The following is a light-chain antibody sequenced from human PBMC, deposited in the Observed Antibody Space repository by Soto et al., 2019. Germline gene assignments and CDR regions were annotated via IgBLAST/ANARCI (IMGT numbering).Light chain of an antibody. V-gene: IGKV3-11*01. Sequence: EIVLTQSPATLSLSPGERASLSCRASQSVSNYLAWYQQKPGQAPRLLIYNASNRATGNPARFSGSGSGTDFTRTISSLEPEDLAVYYCQQRTNSLITYGQGTRLEIE. J-gene: IGKJ5*01. CDR3: QQRTNSLIT. CDR2: NAS. CDR1: QSVSNY.